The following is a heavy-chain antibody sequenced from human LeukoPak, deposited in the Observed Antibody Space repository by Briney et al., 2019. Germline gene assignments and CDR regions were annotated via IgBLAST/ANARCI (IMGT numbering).Heavy chain of an antibody. V-gene: IGHV1-2*02. D-gene: IGHD2-15*01. Sequence: GASVKVSCKASGYTFTGYYMHWVRQAPGQGLEWMGWINPNSGGTNYAQKFQGRVTLTRDTSISTAYMELSRLRSEDTAVYYCARDHVGCSGGSCYPTYYFDYWGQGTLVTVSS. CDR1: GYTFTGYY. J-gene: IGHJ4*02. CDR3: ARDHVGCSGGSCYPTYYFDY. CDR2: INPNSGGT.